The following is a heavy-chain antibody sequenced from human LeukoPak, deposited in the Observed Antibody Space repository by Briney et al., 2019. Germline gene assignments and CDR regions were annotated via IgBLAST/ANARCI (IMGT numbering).Heavy chain of an antibody. D-gene: IGHD6-19*01. CDR3: ARGRGIAVAGPINYFDY. Sequence: ASVKVSCTASGYTFTSYAMHWVRQAPGQGLEWMGGIIPIFDTANYAQKFQGRVTITADESTSTAYMELSSLRSEDTAVYYCARGRGIAVAGPINYFDYWGQGTLVTVSS. CDR1: GYTFTSYA. J-gene: IGHJ4*02. CDR2: IIPIFDTA. V-gene: IGHV1-69*13.